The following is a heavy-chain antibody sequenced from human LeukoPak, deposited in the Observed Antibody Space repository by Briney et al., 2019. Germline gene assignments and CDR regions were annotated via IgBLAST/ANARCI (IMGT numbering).Heavy chain of an antibody. V-gene: IGHV3-23*01. J-gene: IGHJ4*02. D-gene: IGHD3-3*01. CDR2: ISGSGGST. CDR1: GFTFSSYA. CDR3: AKGEWLPSYYFDY. Sequence: GGSLRLSCAASGFTFSSYAMSWVRQTPGKGLEWVSAISGSGGSTYYADSVKGRFTISRDNSKNTLYLQMNSLRAEDTAVYYCAKGEWLPSYYFDYWGQGTLVTVSS.